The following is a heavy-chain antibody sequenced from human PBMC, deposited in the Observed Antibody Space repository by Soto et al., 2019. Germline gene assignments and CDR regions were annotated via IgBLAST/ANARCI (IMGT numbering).Heavy chain of an antibody. CDR2: IWYDGSNK. CDR3: AREIRIVATIWAFDY. CDR1: GFTFSSYG. D-gene: IGHD5-12*01. V-gene: IGHV3-33*01. J-gene: IGHJ4*02. Sequence: QVQLVESGGGVVQPGRSLRLSCAASGFTFSSYGMHWVRQAPGKGLEWVAVIWYDGSNKYYADSVKGRFTISRDNSKNTLYLQMNSLRAEDTAVYYCAREIRIVATIWAFDYWGQGTLVTVSS.